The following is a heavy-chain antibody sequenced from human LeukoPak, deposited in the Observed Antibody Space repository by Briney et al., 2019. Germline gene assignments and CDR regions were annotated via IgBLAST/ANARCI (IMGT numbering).Heavy chain of an antibody. CDR1: GGSISAYY. CDR3: ARGGSSFFDY. CDR2: IYYSWNT. J-gene: IGHJ4*02. V-gene: IGHV4-59*01. D-gene: IGHD2-15*01. Sequence: SETPSLTCTVSGGSISAYYWSWIRQPPGKGLEWVGYIYYSWNTNYNPSLKSRVTISLDTSKNQFSLRLSSVTAADTAVYYCARGGSSFFDYWGQGTLVPVSS.